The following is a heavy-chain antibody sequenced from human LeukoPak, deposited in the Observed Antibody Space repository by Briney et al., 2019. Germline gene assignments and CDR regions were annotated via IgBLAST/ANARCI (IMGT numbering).Heavy chain of an antibody. V-gene: IGHV1-2*06. CDR2: INPNSGGT. D-gene: IGHD6-19*01. J-gene: IGHJ4*02. Sequence: ASVRVSCKASGYTFTGYYMHWLRQAPGQGLEWMGRINPNSGGTNYAQKFQGRVTMTRDTSISTAYMELSRLRSDDTAVYYCASISGWYYFDYWGQGTLVTVSS. CDR3: ASISGWYYFDY. CDR1: GYTFTGYY.